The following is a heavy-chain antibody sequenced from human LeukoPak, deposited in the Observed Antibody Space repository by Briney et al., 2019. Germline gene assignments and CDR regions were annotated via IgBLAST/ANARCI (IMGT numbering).Heavy chain of an antibody. V-gene: IGHV1-18*01. J-gene: IGHJ3*02. CDR2: ISAYNGNT. Sequence: ASVKVSCKASGYTFTSYGISWVRQAPGQGVEWMGWISAYNGNTNYAQKLQGRVTMTTDTSTSTAYMELRSLRSDDTAVYYCARDSITMIVVVITDAFDIWGQGTMVTDSS. CDR1: GYTFTSYG. CDR3: ARDSITMIVVVITDAFDI. D-gene: IGHD3-22*01.